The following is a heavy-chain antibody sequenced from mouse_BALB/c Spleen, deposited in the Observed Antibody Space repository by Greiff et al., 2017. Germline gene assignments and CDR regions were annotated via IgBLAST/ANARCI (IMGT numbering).Heavy chain of an antibody. Sequence: ESGPGLVKPSQSLSLTCSVTGYSITSGYYWNWIRQFPGNKLEWMGYISYDGSNNYNPSLKNRISITRDTSKNQFFLKLNSVTTEDTATYYCARGGGKRRYYFDYWGQGTTLTVSS. V-gene: IGHV3-6*02. CDR1: GYSITSGYY. D-gene: IGHD1-1*02. J-gene: IGHJ2*01. CDR3: ARGGGKRRYYFDY. CDR2: ISYDGSN.